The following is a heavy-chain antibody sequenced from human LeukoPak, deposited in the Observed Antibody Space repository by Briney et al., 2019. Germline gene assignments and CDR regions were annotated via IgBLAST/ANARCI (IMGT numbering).Heavy chain of an antibody. CDR3: AKDPFDY. V-gene: IGHV3-30*04. J-gene: IGHJ4*02. CDR1: GFTFTSYA. CDR2: ISYDGSNK. Sequence: GGSLRLSCAASGFTFTSYAMHWVRQAPGKGLEWVAVISYDGSNKYYADSVKGRFTISRDNSKNTLYLQMNSLRAEDTAVYYCAKDPFDYWGQGPLVTVSS.